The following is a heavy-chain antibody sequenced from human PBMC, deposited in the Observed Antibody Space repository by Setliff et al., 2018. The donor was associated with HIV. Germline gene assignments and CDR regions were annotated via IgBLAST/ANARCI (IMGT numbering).Heavy chain of an antibody. V-gene: IGHV4-39*07. D-gene: IGHD5-18*01. CDR2: IYYSGST. CDR1: GGAISSRSYY. J-gene: IGHJ4*02. Sequence: ASETLSLTCTVSGGAISSRSYYWGWIRQPPAKGLEWIGSIYYSGSTYYNPSLKSRVTFSLDTSKNQFSLRLSSVTAADTAVYYCGRLSDTAMASFDSWGQGTLVTVSS. CDR3: GRLSDTAMASFDS.